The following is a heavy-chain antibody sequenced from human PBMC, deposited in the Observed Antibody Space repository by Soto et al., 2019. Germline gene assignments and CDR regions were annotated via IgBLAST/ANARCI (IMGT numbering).Heavy chain of an antibody. CDR2: ISYDESNK. CDR1: GFTFSSYG. V-gene: IGHV3-30*18. CDR3: AKDLCIAAAGRSGYYYGMDV. J-gene: IGHJ6*02. Sequence: AGSLRLCCAASGFTFSSYGMHWVRQAPGKGLEWVAVISYDESNKYYADSVKGRFTISRDNSKNTLYLQMNSLRAEDTAVYYCAKDLCIAAAGRSGYYYGMDVWGQGTTVTVSS. D-gene: IGHD6-13*01.